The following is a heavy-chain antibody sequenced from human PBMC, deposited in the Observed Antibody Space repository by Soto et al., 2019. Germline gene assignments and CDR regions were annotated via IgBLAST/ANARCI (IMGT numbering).Heavy chain of an antibody. CDR1: GFTFSSYS. J-gene: IGHJ6*02. Sequence: GGSLRLSCAASGFTFSSYSMNWVRQAPGKGLEWVSYISSSSSTIYYADSVKGRFTISRDNAKNSLYLQMNSLRDEDTAVYYCARGGVCSSTSCYRYYYYGMDVWGQGTTVTVSS. CDR3: ARGGVCSSTSCYRYYYYGMDV. V-gene: IGHV3-48*02. CDR2: ISSSSSTI. D-gene: IGHD2-2*01.